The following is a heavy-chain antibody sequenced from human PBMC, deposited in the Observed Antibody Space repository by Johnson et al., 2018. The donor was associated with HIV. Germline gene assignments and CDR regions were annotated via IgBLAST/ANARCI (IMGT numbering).Heavy chain of an antibody. J-gene: IGHJ3*02. D-gene: IGHD2/OR15-2a*01. CDR1: GFTVSSNY. CDR2: IWYDGSNK. V-gene: IGHV3-33*06. Sequence: HVQLVESGGGLVQPGGSLRLSCAASGFTVSSNYMSWVRQAPGKGLEWVAVIWYDGSNKYYADSVTGRFTISRDNSKTTLYLQMNSLRAEDTAVDYCAKALSTVSPDAFDSWGQVTMVTVSS. CDR3: AKALSTVSPDAFDS.